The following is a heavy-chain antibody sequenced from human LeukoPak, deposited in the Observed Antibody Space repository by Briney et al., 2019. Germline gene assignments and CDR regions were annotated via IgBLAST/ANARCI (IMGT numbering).Heavy chain of an antibody. CDR1: GFTFSSYA. CDR2: ISDSGGST. D-gene: IGHD5-24*01. J-gene: IGHJ6*02. Sequence: GGSLRLSCAASGFTFSSYAMTWVRQAPGKGLEWVSIISDSGGSTYYADSVKGRFTISRDNSKNTLYLQMNSLRAEDTAVYYCARQFGLGYYGKDVWGQGTTVTVPS. V-gene: IGHV3-23*01. CDR3: ARQFGLGYYGKDV.